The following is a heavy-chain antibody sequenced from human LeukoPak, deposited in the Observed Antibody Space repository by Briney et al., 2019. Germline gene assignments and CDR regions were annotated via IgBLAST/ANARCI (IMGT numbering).Heavy chain of an antibody. Sequence: GGSLRLSCAASGFTFNTFNMNWVRQAPGKGVEWVSSITSGGDYIYYAGSVKGRFTTSRDNAKNSLSLQLNSLRVEDTAVYYCARGHYDILAASYKWTPDYWGQGTLVTGSS. CDR3: ARGHYDILAASYKWTPDY. J-gene: IGHJ4*02. CDR2: ITSGGDYI. V-gene: IGHV3-21*01. D-gene: IGHD3-9*01. CDR1: GFTFNTFN.